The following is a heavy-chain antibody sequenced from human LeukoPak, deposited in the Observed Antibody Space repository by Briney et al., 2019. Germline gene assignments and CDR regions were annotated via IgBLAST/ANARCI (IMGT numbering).Heavy chain of an antibody. CDR2: INTNTGNP. CDR1: GYTFTSYA. V-gene: IGHV7-4-1*02. J-gene: IGHJ5*02. CDR3: ARASSGWQGSWFDP. D-gene: IGHD6-19*01. Sequence: ASVKVSCKASGYTFTSYAMNWVRQAPGQGLEWMGWINTNTGNPTYAQGFTGRFVFSLDTSVSTAYLQISSLRAEDTAVYYCARASSGWQGSWFDPWGQGTLVTVSS.